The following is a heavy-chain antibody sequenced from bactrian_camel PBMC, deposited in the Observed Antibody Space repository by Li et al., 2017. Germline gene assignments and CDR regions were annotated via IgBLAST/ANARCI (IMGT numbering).Heavy chain of an antibody. CDR3: AGTHRASEHYTLLRPGDYNF. Sequence: HVQLVESGGGSVQAGGSLRLSCKVSGHSRGSNCVGWYRLPPGRAPAEREGIAAIRRDGGETWYAASVKGRSTISRDSAKNTLYLQMDRLKPEDTAVYYCAGTHRASEHYTLLRPGDYNFWGQGTQVTVS. D-gene: IGHD2*01. CDR2: IRRDGGET. V-gene: IGHV3S45*01. CDR1: GHSRGSNC. J-gene: IGHJ4*01.